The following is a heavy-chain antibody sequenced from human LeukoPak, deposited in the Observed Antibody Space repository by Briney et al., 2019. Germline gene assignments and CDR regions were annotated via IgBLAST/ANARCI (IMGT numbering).Heavy chain of an antibody. J-gene: IGHJ5*02. Sequence: GGSLRLSCAASGFTFSSYWMHWVRQAPGKGLVWVARINSDGSSTSYADSVKGRFTISRDNAKNTLYLQLNSLRAEDTAVYYCARDLGGDIVGALNWFDPWGQGTLVTVSS. CDR2: INSDGSST. D-gene: IGHD1-26*01. V-gene: IGHV3-74*01. CDR3: ARDLGGDIVGALNWFDP. CDR1: GFTFSSYW.